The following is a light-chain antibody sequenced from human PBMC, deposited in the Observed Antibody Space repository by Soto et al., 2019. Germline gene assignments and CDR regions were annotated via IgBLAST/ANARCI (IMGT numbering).Light chain of an antibody. CDR1: RTISSW. Sequence: DIQMTQSPSTLSGSVGDRVTITCRASRTISSWLAWYQQKPGKAPKLLIYKASTLKSGVPSRFIGSGSGTEFTLTISSLQPDDFATYYCQHYNSYSEAFGQGTKVDI. V-gene: IGKV1-5*03. CDR2: KAS. CDR3: QHYNSYSEA. J-gene: IGKJ1*01.